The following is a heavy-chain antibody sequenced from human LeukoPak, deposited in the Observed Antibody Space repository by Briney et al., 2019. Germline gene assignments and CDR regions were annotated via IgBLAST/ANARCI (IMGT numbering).Heavy chain of an antibody. Sequence: PGGSLRLSCEASGFTFSTYEMNWVRQTPGKGLEWVSCIGSSGSTIYYADSVKGRFTISRDNGKNSLYLHMNSLRAEDTAVYHCARAFGDFWSGYYPSYYNYYMDVWGKGTTVTVSS. CDR1: GFTFSTYE. V-gene: IGHV3-48*03. CDR3: ARAFGDFWSGYYPSYYNYYMDV. D-gene: IGHD3-3*01. J-gene: IGHJ6*03. CDR2: IGSSGSTI.